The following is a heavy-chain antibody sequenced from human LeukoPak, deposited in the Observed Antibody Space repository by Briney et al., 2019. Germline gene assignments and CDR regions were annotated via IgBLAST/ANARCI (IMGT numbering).Heavy chain of an antibody. D-gene: IGHD3-22*01. CDR1: GGSFSGYY. Sequence: SSETLSLTRAVYGGSFSGYYWSWIRQPPGKGLEWIGEINHSGSTNYNPSLKSRVTISVDTSKNQFSLKLSSVTAADTAVYYCARAFDYYDSSVGGKHYYYYGMDVWGQGTTVTVSS. CDR3: ARAFDYYDSSVGGKHYYYYGMDV. J-gene: IGHJ6*02. CDR2: INHSGST. V-gene: IGHV4-34*01.